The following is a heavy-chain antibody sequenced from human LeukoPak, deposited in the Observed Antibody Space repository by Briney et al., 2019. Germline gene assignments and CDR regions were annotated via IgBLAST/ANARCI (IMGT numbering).Heavy chain of an antibody. J-gene: IGHJ5*02. D-gene: IGHD3-10*01. V-gene: IGHV4-30-4*08. CDR3: ARDRSITMVRGTDGFDP. CDR2: IYYSGST. CDR1: GGSISSGDYY. Sequence: SETLSLTCTVSGGSISSGDYYWSWIRQPPGKGLEWIGYIYYSGSTYYNPSLKSRVTISVDTSKSQFSLKLSSVTAADTAVYYCARDRSITMVRGTDGFDPWGQGTLVTVSS.